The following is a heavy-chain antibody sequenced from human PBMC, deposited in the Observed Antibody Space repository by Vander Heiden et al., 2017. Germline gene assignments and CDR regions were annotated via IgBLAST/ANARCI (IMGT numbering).Heavy chain of an antibody. Sequence: EVQLLESGGGLVQPGGSLSPSCAASGFTFSSYAMRWVRQAPGKRLEWVSTISESGSSTYYADSVRGRFTISRDNSKNTLYLQLNSLRAEDTAVYYCANYQQLVQQIEYWGQGTLVTVSS. CDR1: GFTFSSYA. V-gene: IGHV3-23*01. CDR2: ISESGSST. CDR3: ANYQQLVQQIEY. D-gene: IGHD6-13*01. J-gene: IGHJ4*02.